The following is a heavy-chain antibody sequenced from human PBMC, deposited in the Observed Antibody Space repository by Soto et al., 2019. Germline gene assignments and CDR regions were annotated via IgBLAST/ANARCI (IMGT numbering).Heavy chain of an antibody. Sequence: ASVQVSCKASCYTFSSYGISWVRQAPGQGLEWMGWISAYTGKTNYAQKLQGRVTMTTDTSTSTAYMEVRSLRSDDTAVYYCARDLDSGSYYFDYWGQGTLVTVSS. J-gene: IGHJ4*02. CDR1: CYTFSSYG. D-gene: IGHD1-26*01. CDR2: ISAYTGKT. V-gene: IGHV1-18*01. CDR3: ARDLDSGSYYFDY.